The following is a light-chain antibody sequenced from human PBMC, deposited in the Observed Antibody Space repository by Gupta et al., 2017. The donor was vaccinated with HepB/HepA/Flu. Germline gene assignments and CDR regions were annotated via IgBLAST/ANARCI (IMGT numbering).Light chain of an antibody. V-gene: IGKV1-16*01. Sequence: DIQMTQSPSSLSASVGDRVTITWRASQGISNSLAWFQQKPGKAPKSLIYAASSWQSGVPSRFSGGGSGTDFTLTITNLQPDDFATYYCQQEINYPRTFGQGTEVEIK. CDR2: AAS. J-gene: IGKJ1*01. CDR1: QGISNS. CDR3: QQEINYPRT.